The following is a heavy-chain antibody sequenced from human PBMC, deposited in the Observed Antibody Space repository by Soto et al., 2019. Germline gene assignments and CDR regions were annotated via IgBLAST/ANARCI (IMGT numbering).Heavy chain of an antibody. CDR3: ARGYGFGEFSQFDY. CDR1: GGSISSGGYY. D-gene: IGHD3-10*01. J-gene: IGHJ4*02. Sequence: PSETLSLTCTVSGGSISSGGYYWSWIRQHPGKGLEWIGYIYYSGSTYYNPSLKSRVTISVDTSKNQFSLKLSSVTAADTAVYYCARGYGFGEFSQFDYWGQGTLVTVSS. V-gene: IGHV4-31*03. CDR2: IYYSGST.